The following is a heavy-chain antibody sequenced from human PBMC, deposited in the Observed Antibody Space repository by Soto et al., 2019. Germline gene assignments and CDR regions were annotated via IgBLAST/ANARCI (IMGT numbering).Heavy chain of an antibody. D-gene: IGHD3-16*02. CDR3: ARGKHYDYVWGSYRSTTDFDY. J-gene: IGHJ4*02. CDR2: ISSSSSTI. V-gene: IGHV3-48*02. Sequence: EVPLVESGGGLVQPGGSLRLSCAAYGFTFSSYSLNWFRQAPGEGLEWVSYISSSSSTIYYADSVKGRFTISRDNAKNSLYLQMNSLRDEDTAVYYCARGKHYDYVWGSYRSTTDFDYWGQGTLVAVSS. CDR1: GFTFSSYS.